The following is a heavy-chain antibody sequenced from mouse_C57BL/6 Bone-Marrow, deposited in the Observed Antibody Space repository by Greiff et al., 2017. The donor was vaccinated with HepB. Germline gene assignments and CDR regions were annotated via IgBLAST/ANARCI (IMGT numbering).Heavy chain of an antibody. Sequence: VKLMESGAELVKPGASVKMSCKASGYTFTTYPIEWMKQNHGKSLEWIGNFHPYNDDTKYNEKFKGKATLTVEKSSSTVYLELSRLTSDDSAVYYCARGGSSSAWFAYWGQGTLVTVSA. V-gene: IGHV1-47*01. CDR2: FHPYNDDT. CDR3: ARGGSSSAWFAY. D-gene: IGHD1-1*01. CDR1: GYTFTTYP. J-gene: IGHJ3*01.